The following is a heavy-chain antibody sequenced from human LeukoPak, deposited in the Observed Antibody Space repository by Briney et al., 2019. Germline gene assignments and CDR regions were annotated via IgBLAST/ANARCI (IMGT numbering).Heavy chain of an antibody. D-gene: IGHD2-15*01. CDR2: INPNSGGT. Sequence: ASVKVSCKASGYTFTGYYMHWVRQAPGQGLEWMGWINPNSGGTNYAQKFQSRVTMTRDTSISTAYMELSRLRSDDTAVYYCARDKRVVGYCSGCSCRTFDPWGQGTLVTVSS. J-gene: IGHJ5*02. V-gene: IGHV1-2*02. CDR3: ARDKRVVGYCSGCSCRTFDP. CDR1: GYTFTGYY.